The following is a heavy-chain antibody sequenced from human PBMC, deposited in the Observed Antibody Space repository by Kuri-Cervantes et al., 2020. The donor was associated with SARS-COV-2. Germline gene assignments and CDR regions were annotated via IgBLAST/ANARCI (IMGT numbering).Heavy chain of an antibody. D-gene: IGHD2/OR15-2a*01. J-gene: IGHJ4*02. CDR1: GFTFAVYA. Sequence: GESLKISCAASGFTFAVYAMSWVRQAPGKGLEWVASIGTIDDSTYIAASLKGRFTISRDNSKNTLYLQMNSLRAEDTAVYSCARESPFGWGQGTLVTVSS. V-gene: IGHV3-23*01. CDR2: IGTIDDST. CDR3: ARESPFG.